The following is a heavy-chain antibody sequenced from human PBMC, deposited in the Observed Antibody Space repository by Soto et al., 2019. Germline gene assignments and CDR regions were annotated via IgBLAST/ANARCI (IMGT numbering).Heavy chain of an antibody. D-gene: IGHD2-21*02. CDR2: ISGGGGST. J-gene: IGHJ3*01. CDR3: AKGFIVVVTAIRPDDNFDV. CDR1: GFTFNTYA. V-gene: IGHV3-23*01. Sequence: EVQLLESGGGLVQPGGSLRLSCAASGFTFNTYAMNWVRQVPGKGLEWVAPISGGGGSTYYADSVKGRFTISRDTSKNTRYLQMNSLSAEDTAVYYCAKGFIVVVTAIRPDDNFDVWGQGTMVTVSS.